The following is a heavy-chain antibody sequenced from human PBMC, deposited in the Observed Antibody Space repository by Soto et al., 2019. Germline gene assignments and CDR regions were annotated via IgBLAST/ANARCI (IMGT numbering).Heavy chain of an antibody. CDR1: GYTFTSYG. CDR3: ARDIVVVVAATPLDY. D-gene: IGHD2-15*01. J-gene: IGHJ4*02. V-gene: IGHV1-18*01. Sequence: QVQLVQSGAEVKKPGASVQVSCKASGYTFTSYGISWVRQAPGQGLECMGWISAYNGNTNYAQKLQGRVTMTTDTSTSTAYMELRSLRSDDTAVYYCARDIVVVVAATPLDYWGQGTLVPVSS. CDR2: ISAYNGNT.